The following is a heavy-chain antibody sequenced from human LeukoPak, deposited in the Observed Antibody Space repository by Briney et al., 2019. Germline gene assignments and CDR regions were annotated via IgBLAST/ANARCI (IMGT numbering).Heavy chain of an antibody. CDR2: ISAYNGNT. Sequence: ASVKVSCKASGYTFSIYGITWVRQAPGQGLEWMEWISAYNGNTNYAQKLQGRVTMTTDTSTSTAYMEVRSLRSDDTAIYYCARWHSSPSWPPYLDYWGQGTLVTVSS. CDR3: ARWHSSPSWPPYLDY. CDR1: GYTFSIYG. J-gene: IGHJ4*02. D-gene: IGHD3-22*01. V-gene: IGHV1-18*01.